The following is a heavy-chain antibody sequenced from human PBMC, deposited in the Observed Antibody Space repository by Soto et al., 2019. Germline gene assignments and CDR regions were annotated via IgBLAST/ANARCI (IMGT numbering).Heavy chain of an antibody. CDR2: IYYSGST. V-gene: IGHV4-59*01. D-gene: IGHD3-22*01. CDR1: GGSMSNYY. Sequence: SETLSLTCSVSGGSMSNYYWSWIRQPPGKGQEWIGNIYYSGSTNYNPSLRGRLTISVDTSKNQFSLKLSSVTTADTAVYFCARSLYYDDRNGYLYWGQGTLVTVSS. CDR3: ARSLYYDDRNGYLY. J-gene: IGHJ4*02.